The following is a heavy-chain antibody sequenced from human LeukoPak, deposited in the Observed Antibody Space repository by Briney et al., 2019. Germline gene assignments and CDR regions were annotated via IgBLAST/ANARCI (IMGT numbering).Heavy chain of an antibody. CDR2: IRYDGSHK. V-gene: IGHV3-30*02. CDR1: GFTFSSYG. CDR3: ASFPWDLRPT. J-gene: IGHJ4*02. D-gene: IGHD1-26*01. Sequence: PGGSLRLSCAASGFTFSSYGMHWVRQAPGKGLEWVAFIRYDGSHKYYADSVKGRFSISRDNSKNTLYLQMNSLRAEDTAVYYCASFPWDLRPTWGQGTLVSVAS.